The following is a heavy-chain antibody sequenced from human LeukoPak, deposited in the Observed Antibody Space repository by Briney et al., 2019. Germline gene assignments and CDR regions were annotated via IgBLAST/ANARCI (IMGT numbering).Heavy chain of an antibody. J-gene: IGHJ4*02. CDR1: GFTFSSYW. D-gene: IGHD2-15*01. CDR3: VRSLYRSRTDD. Sequence: GGSLRLSCAASGFTFSSYWMHWVRQAPGKGLVWLSRISTDGSSTSYADSVKGRITISRDNAKNTVYLQIGSLRVEDTALYYCVRSLYRSRTDDWGQGTLVTVSS. V-gene: IGHV3-74*01. CDR2: ISTDGSST.